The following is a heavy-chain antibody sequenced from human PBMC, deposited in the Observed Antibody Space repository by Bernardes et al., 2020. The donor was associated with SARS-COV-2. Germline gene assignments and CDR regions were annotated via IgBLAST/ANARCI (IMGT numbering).Heavy chain of an antibody. Sequence: GRSLRLFCEASGITFSSYWMHWIRQVPGKRLVWVSRINGDGNSINYADSVKGRFTISRDNAKNTLYLQMNSLRAEDTAVYYCARDLRQHWAWRSYGMDVWGQGTTVTVSS. CDR3: ARDLRQHWAWRSYGMDV. CDR2: INGDGNSI. D-gene: IGHD3-3*02. CDR1: GITFSSYW. J-gene: IGHJ6*02. V-gene: IGHV3-74*01.